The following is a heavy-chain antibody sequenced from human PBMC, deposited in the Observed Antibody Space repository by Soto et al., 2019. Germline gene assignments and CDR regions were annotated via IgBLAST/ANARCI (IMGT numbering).Heavy chain of an antibody. CDR2: ISAYNGNT. Sequence: ASVKVSFKASGYTFTSYGISWVRQAPGQGLEWMGWISAYNGNTNYAQKLQGRVTMTTDTSTSTAYMELRSLRSDDTAVYYCARGDYGYYVSNTPDMDVWGKGTTVTVSS. CDR1: GYTFTSYG. V-gene: IGHV1-18*01. D-gene: IGHD4-17*01. J-gene: IGHJ6*03. CDR3: ARGDYGYYVSNTPDMDV.